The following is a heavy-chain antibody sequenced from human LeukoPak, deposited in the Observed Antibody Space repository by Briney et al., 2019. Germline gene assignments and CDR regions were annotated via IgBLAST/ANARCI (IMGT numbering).Heavy chain of an antibody. CDR2: IYYSGST. D-gene: IGHD3-9*01. CDR1: GGSISSYY. V-gene: IGHV4-59*01. Sequence: SETLSLTCTVSGGSISSYYWSWIRQPPGKGLEWIGYIYYSGSTNYNPSLKSRVTISVDTSKNQFSLKLSSVTAADTAVYYCVRESLRYFDSAYYYMDVWGKGTTVTVSS. J-gene: IGHJ6*03. CDR3: VRESLRYFDSAYYYMDV.